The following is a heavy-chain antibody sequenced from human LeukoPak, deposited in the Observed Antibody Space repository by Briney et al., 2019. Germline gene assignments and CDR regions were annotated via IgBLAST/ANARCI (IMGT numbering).Heavy chain of an antibody. CDR2: LYYSGST. J-gene: IGHJ3*01. V-gene: IGHV4-59*01. Sequence: SETLSLTCTVSGGSISSYYWSWIRQPPGEKLEWIGYLYYSGSTNYNPSLGSRVPISADSSKNQFSLKLTSVTAADTAVYYCARDAKLLGAFDLWGPGTMVTVSS. CDR3: ARDAKLLGAFDL. CDR1: GGSISSYY.